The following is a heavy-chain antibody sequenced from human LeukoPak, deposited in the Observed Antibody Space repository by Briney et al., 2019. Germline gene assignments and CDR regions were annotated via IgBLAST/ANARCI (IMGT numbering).Heavy chain of an antibody. CDR3: ARVYDTSWSSHHFDN. V-gene: IGHV3-72*01. J-gene: IGHJ4*02. CDR2: TRNKANGYTT. D-gene: IGHD2-2*01. CDR1: GFTFSDHY. Sequence: RGTPRLSCSASGFTFSDHYMDWVRPAPGKGLEWVGRTRNKANGYTTEYAASVKGRFTISRDDSKNSLYLQMNSLKTEDTAVYYCARVYDTSWSSHHFDNWGQGTLVTVSS.